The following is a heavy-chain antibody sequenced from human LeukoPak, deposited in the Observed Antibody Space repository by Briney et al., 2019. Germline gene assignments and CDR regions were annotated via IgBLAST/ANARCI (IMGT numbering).Heavy chain of an antibody. Sequence: SETLSLTCTVSGGSISSYYWSWIRQPPGKGLEWVGYIYYSGSTNYNPSLKSRVTISVDTSKNQFSLKLSSVTAADTAVYYCARDQTLSTHQAYWFDPWGQGTLVTVSS. D-gene: IGHD3-16*01. CDR2: IYYSGST. CDR1: GGSISSYY. V-gene: IGHV4-59*01. J-gene: IGHJ5*02. CDR3: ARDQTLSTHQAYWFDP.